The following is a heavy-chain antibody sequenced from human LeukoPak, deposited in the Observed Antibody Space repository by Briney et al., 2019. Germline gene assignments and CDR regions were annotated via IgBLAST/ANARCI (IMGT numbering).Heavy chain of an antibody. J-gene: IGHJ5*02. CDR3: ARDGNWNHGIDP. Sequence: SETLSLTCTVSGGSISSGGYYWSWIRQPPGKGLEWIGYIYHSGSTYYNPSLKSRVTISVDRSKNQFSLKLSSVTAADTAVYYCARDGNWNHGIDPWGQGTLVTVSS. CDR1: GGSISSGGYY. CDR2: IYHSGST. D-gene: IGHD1-1*01. V-gene: IGHV4-30-2*01.